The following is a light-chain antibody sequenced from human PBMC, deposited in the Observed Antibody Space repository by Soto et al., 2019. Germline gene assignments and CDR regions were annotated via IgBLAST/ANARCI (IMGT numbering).Light chain of an antibody. CDR1: QSVSRN. CDR2: GAS. CDR3: HPYDTWPPWT. J-gene: IGKJ1*01. V-gene: IGKV3-15*01. Sequence: EIVVTQSPATLSVSPGERATLSCRASQSVSRNLAWYQQRPGQAPRLLIYGASTRATGIPARFSGSGSGTDVTLTISSLQSEDFAVYYCHPYDTWPPWTFGQGTKVEVK.